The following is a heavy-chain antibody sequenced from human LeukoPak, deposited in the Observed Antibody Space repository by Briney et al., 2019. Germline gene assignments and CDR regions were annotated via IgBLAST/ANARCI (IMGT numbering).Heavy chain of an antibody. D-gene: IGHD3-10*02. CDR3: AKDPTYGGGDWYFDL. CDR1: GFTFDDYA. J-gene: IGHJ2*01. Sequence: GGSLRLSCAASGFTFDDYAMHWVRQAPGKGLEWVSGISWNSGSIGYADSVKGRFTISRDNAKNSLYLQMNSLRAEDTALYYCAKDPTYGGGDWYFDLWGRGTLVTVSS. V-gene: IGHV3-9*01. CDR2: ISWNSGSI.